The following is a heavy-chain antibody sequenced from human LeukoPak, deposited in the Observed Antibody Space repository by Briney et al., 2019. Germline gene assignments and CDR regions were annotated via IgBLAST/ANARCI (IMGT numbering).Heavy chain of an antibody. CDR3: ARVGLGISAYLDY. J-gene: IGHJ4*02. CDR2: IYYSGST. Sequence: KSSETLSLTCTVSGGSINSGDYYWSWIRQPPGKGLEWIGYIYYSGSTYYNPSLKSRVTVLVDTSKNQFSLKVSSVTAADTAVYYCARVGLGISAYLDYWGQGTLVTVSS. CDR1: GGSINSGDYY. V-gene: IGHV4-30-4*01. D-gene: IGHD1-26*01.